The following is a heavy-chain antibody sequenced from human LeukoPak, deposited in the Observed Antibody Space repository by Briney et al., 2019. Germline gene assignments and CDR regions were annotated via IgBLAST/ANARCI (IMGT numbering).Heavy chain of an antibody. D-gene: IGHD6-19*01. CDR2: ISGSGGST. J-gene: IGHJ4*02. CDR3: VRYGAGWYKDY. CDR1: GFTFSSYA. V-gene: IGHV3-23*01. Sequence: GGSLRLSCAASGFTFSSYAMSWVRQAPGKELEWVSAISGSGGSTYYADSVKGRFTISRDNSKNTLYLQMSSLRAEDTAVYYCVRYGAGWYKDYWGQGTLVTVSS.